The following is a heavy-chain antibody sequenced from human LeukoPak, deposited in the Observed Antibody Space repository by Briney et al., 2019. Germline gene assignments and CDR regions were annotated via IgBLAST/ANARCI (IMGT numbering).Heavy chain of an antibody. Sequence: PGGSLRLSCAASGFTFSSSWMSWGRQAPGKGLEWVANIKQDGSEKYYVDSVKGRFTTSRDNAKNTLYLQMNSLRAEDTAVYYCAKDCGGDCYYDSVYWGQGILVTVSS. D-gene: IGHD2-21*02. CDR1: GFTFSSSW. CDR2: IKQDGSEK. J-gene: IGHJ4*02. V-gene: IGHV3-7*05. CDR3: AKDCGGDCYYDSVY.